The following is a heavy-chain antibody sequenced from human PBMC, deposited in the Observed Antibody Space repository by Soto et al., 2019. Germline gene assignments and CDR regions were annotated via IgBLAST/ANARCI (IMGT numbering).Heavy chain of an antibody. Sequence: SVKVSCKASGGTFSSYAISWVRQAPGQGLEWMGGIIPIFGTANYAQKFQGRVTITADKSTSTAYMELSSLRSEDTAVYYCARSAGATVGWFDPWGQGALVTVSS. CDR3: ARSAGATVGWFDP. D-gene: IGHD1-26*01. J-gene: IGHJ5*02. V-gene: IGHV1-69*06. CDR2: IIPIFGTA. CDR1: GGTFSSYA.